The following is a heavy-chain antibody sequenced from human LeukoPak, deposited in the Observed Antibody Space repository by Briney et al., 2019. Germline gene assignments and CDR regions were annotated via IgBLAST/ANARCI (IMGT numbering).Heavy chain of an antibody. CDR3: AKDPYYDSSGYYQLDY. J-gene: IGHJ4*02. D-gene: IGHD3-22*01. V-gene: IGHV3-23*01. CDR1: GFTFSSYA. CDR2: ISGSGGST. Sequence: GGSLRLSCAASGFTFSSYAMSWVRQAPGKGLEWVSAISGSGGSTYYADSVKGRFTISRDNSKNTLYLQMNSLRAEDTAVYYCAKDPYYDSSGYYQLDYWGQGTLVTVSS.